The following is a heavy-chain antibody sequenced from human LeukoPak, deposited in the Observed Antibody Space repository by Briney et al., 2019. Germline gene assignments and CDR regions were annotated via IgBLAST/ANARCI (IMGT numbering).Heavy chain of an antibody. CDR1: GYTFTSYA. CDR3: ARSKDLRYFDPPGWFDP. CDR2: ISAYNGNT. V-gene: IGHV1-18*01. Sequence: ASVKVSCKASGYTFTSYAMNWVRQAPGQGLEWMGWISAYNGNTNYAQKLQGRVTMTTDTSTSTAYMELRSLRSDDTAVYYCARSKDLRYFDPPGWFDPWGQGTLVTVSS. D-gene: IGHD3-9*01. J-gene: IGHJ5*02.